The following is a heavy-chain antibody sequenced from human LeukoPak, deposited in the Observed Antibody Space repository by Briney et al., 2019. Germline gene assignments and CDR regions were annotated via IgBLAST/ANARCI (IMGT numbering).Heavy chain of an antibody. D-gene: IGHD7-27*01. J-gene: IGHJ3*02. CDR3: ARRERFNWGSRAFDI. V-gene: IGHV5-51*01. Sequence: GEALQISCEASGYSSTSYWIGWVRHMPGKGLEWMGIIYPGDSDTRYSPSFQGQVTTSADKPIRTASLQWSSLKASDTAMYYCARRERFNWGSRAFDIWGQGTMVTVCS. CDR1: GYSSTSYW. CDR2: IYPGDSDT.